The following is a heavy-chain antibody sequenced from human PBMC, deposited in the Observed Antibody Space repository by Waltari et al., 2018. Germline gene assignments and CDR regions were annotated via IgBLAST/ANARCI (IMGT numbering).Heavy chain of an antibody. CDR2: VYRSGSA. V-gene: IGHV4-38-2*02. CDR3: AKDGLCITVFCGGGYFFDL. J-gene: IGHJ4*02. D-gene: IGHD3-3*01. Sequence: QMQLQESGPGLVKTSDTLSLTCAVSGHSITSGFYWGWIRQPPGKGLEWIGSVYRSGSAYYNPSTKSRVTLFGDTSKNQFSPKMHFVIGADTAAYSCAKDGLCITVFCGGGYFFDLWGQGTLVTVSS. CDR1: GHSITSGFY.